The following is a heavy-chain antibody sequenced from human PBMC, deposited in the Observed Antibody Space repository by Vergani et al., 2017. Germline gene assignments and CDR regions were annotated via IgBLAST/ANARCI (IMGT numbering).Heavy chain of an antibody. CDR3: AREIDGRDAFDI. V-gene: IGHV4-61*02. J-gene: IGHJ3*02. Sequence: QVQLQESGPGLVKPSQTLSLTCTVSGGSISSGSYYWSWIRQPAGKGLEWIGRIYTSGSTNYNPSLKSRVTISVDTSKNQCSLKLSSVTAADTAVYYCAREIDGRDAFDIWGQGTMVTVSS. D-gene: IGHD5-24*01. CDR2: IYTSGST. CDR1: GGSISSGSYY.